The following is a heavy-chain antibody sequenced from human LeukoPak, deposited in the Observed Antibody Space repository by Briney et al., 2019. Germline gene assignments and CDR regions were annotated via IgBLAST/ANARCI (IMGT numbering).Heavy chain of an antibody. CDR3: AKAYYDFNFDY. CDR2: ISGSGSST. CDR1: GFTFSTYA. Sequence: GGSLRLSCAASGFTFSTYAMSWVRQAPGKGLEWVSAISGSGSSTYYADSVKGRFTISRDNSKNTLYLQMNSLRAEDTAVYYCAKAYYDFNFDYWGQGTLVTVSS. V-gene: IGHV3-23*01. D-gene: IGHD3-3*01. J-gene: IGHJ4*02.